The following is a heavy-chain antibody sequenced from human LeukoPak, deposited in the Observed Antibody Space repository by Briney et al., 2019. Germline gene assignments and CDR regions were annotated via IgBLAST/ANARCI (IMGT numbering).Heavy chain of an antibody. V-gene: IGHV4-34*01. D-gene: IGHD3-22*01. CDR1: GGSISSYY. CDR3: ARGGDYDSIY. Sequence: SETLSLTCTVSGGSISSYYWSWIRQPPGKGLEWIGEINHSGSTNYNPSLKGRVTISVDTSKNQFSLKLSSVTAADTAVYYCARGGDYDSIYWGQGTLVTVSS. J-gene: IGHJ4*02. CDR2: INHSGST.